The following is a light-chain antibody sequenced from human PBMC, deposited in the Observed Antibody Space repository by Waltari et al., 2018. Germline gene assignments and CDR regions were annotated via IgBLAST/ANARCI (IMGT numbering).Light chain of an antibody. J-gene: IGLJ2*01. CDR1: SGHTSYA. Sequence: QLVVTQSPSASASLGASVKLTCTLSSGHTSYAIAWHHQQSEKGPRFLMRVNSDGGHTKGDVCPDRFSGSSSGAERYLTISSVQSEDEGDYYCQTWDTEVVVFGGGTKVTVL. V-gene: IGLV4-69*01. CDR3: QTWDTEVVV. CDR2: VNSDGGH.